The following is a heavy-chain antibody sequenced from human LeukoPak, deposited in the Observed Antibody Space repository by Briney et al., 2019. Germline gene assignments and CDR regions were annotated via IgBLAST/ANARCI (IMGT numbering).Heavy chain of an antibody. Sequence: PGRSLRLSCAASGFTFSSYAMHWVRQAPGKGLEWVAVISYDGSNKYYADSVKGRFTISRDNSKNTLYLQMNSLRAEDTAVYYCAKDDAWLQFGDWGRGTLVIVSS. V-gene: IGHV3-30*04. J-gene: IGHJ4*02. CDR1: GFTFSSYA. D-gene: IGHD5-24*01. CDR3: AKDDAWLQFGD. CDR2: ISYDGSNK.